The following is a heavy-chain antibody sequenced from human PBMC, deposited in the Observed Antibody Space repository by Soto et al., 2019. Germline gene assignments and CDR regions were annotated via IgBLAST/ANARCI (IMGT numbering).Heavy chain of an antibody. CDR2: IYYTGST. V-gene: IGHV4-59*01. Sequence: SETLSLTCTVSGGSISSYYWSGIRQPPGKGLEWIGYIYYTGSTNYNPSLKSRASMSVDFSANQFSLKLSFVTAADTATYYCARDSSTTYHYGMDVWGQGTTVTVPS. CDR1: GGSISSYY. D-gene: IGHD4-4*01. CDR3: ARDSSTTYHYGMDV. J-gene: IGHJ6*02.